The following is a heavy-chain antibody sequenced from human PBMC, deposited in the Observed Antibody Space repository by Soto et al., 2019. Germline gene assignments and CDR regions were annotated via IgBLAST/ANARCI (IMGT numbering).Heavy chain of an antibody. Sequence: ASVKVSCKASGYTFTSYGISWVRQAPGQGLELMGCMNPNNGNTGYTQKFQCRVTMTRNTSISTAYMELCSLRSEDTAVYYCARGKYYFDYWGQGTLVTVSS. J-gene: IGHJ4*02. CDR3: ARGKYYFDY. V-gene: IGHV1-8*02. CDR2: MNPNNGNT. CDR1: GYTFTSYG.